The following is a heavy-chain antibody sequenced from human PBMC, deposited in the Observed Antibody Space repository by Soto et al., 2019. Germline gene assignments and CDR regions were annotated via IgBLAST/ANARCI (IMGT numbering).Heavy chain of an antibody. CDR2: INGDGSST. V-gene: IGHV3-74*02. Sequence: EVQLVESGGGLVQPGGSLRLSCAASGFTFSTYWMHWVRPAPGKGLVWASRINGDGSSTSYADSVKGRFTISRDNAKNTLYLQMNSLRAEDTAVYYCARGYCSGGSCSPGGMDVWGQGTTVTVSS. J-gene: IGHJ6*02. CDR1: GFTFSTYW. CDR3: ARGYCSGGSCSPGGMDV. D-gene: IGHD2-15*01.